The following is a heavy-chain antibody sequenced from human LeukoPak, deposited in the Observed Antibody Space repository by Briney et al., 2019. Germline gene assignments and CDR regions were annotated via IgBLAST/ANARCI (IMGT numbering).Heavy chain of an antibody. V-gene: IGHV1-18*04. CDR2: ISTNNGNT. D-gene: IGHD2/OR15-2a*01. CDR3: ATGEGYFPPGY. CDR1: GCTFSSYG. Sequence: ASVKLSCKVSGCTFSSYGSSWVRQAPGQGLEWMGWISTNNGNTNYAQKLQGRVTMTTDTSTSTAYMELRSLRSDDTAVYYCATGEGYFPPGYWGQGTLVTVSS. J-gene: IGHJ4*02.